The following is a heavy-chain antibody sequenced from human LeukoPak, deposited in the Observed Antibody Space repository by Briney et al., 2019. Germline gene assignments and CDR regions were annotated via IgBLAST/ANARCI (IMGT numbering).Heavy chain of an antibody. J-gene: IGHJ4*02. Sequence: GGSLRLSCAASGFTFSSYAMPWVRQAPGKGLEWVSSISSSSSYIYYADSVKGRFTISRDNAKNSLYLQMNSLRAEDTAVYYCARDPGAVAGFWGQGTLVTVSS. D-gene: IGHD6-19*01. CDR3: ARDPGAVAGF. CDR2: ISSSSSYI. CDR1: GFTFSSYA. V-gene: IGHV3-21*01.